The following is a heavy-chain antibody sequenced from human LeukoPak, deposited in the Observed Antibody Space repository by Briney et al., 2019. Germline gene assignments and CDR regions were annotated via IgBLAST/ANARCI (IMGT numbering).Heavy chain of an antibody. V-gene: IGHV4-59*02. CDR1: GFRVSDYY. J-gene: IGHJ4*02. D-gene: IGHD6-13*01. CDR2: IYYSGST. CDR3: AKGSLGSWYYFDY. Sequence: GSLRLSCAVSGFRVSDYYMSWVRQPPGKGLEWIGYIYYSGSTNYNPSLKSRVTISEDTSKNQFSLKVSSVTAADTAAYYCAKGSLGSWYYFDYWGQGTLVTVSS.